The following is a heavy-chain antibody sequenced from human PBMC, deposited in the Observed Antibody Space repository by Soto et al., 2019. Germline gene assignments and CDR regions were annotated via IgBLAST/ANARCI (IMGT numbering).Heavy chain of an antibody. V-gene: IGHV4-39*01. CDR3: ARLPSRHLVDY. Sequence: SETLSLTCTVSGSSINSSGYYWGWIRQPPGKGLEWIGSMFYGVSTYCNPSLKSRVTLPVDTSKNQFSLNVRSVTAADTAVYYCARLPSRHLVDYWGQGTLVTVSS. D-gene: IGHD3-3*02. J-gene: IGHJ4*02. CDR2: MFYGVST. CDR1: GSSINSSGYY.